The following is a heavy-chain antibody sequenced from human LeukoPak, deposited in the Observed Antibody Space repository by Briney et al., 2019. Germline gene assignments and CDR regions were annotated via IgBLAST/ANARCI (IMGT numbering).Heavy chain of an antibody. CDR1: GGSISSGSYY. J-gene: IGHJ6*03. V-gene: IGHV4-61*02. Sequence: SETLSLTCTVSGGSISSGSYYWSWIRQPAGKGLEWIGRIYTSGSTNYNPSLKSRVTISVDTSKNQFSLKLSSVTAADTAVYYCARAAQAYYYYYYMDVWGKGTTVTVSS. CDR3: ARAAQAYYYYYYMDV. CDR2: IYTSGST.